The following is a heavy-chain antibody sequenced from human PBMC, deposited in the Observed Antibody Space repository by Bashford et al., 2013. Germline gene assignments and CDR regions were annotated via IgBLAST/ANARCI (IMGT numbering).Heavy chain of an antibody. CDR3: AKDRDDYGDPECFDI. CDR1: GFIFDNFA. D-gene: IGHD4-17*01. CDR2: ISGSSGST. J-gene: IGHJ3*02. Sequence: VDSGGPLRLSCAASGFIFDNFAMSWVRQAPGKGLEWVSAISGSSGSTYYADSVKGRFTISRDNSKDTLYLQMNSLRAEDTAVYYCAKDRDDYGDPECFDIWGLGTMVTVSS. V-gene: IGHV3-23*01.